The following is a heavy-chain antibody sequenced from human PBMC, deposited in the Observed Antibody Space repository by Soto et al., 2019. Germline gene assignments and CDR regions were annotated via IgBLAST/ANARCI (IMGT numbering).Heavy chain of an antibody. CDR1: GDSISNSRFY. CDR2: INHSGST. CDR3: ARVALGDDILTGYPYYFDY. Sequence: SETLSLTCSVSGDSISNSRFYWAWIRQPPGEGLEWIGSINHSGSTNYNPSLKSRVTISVDTSKNQFSLKLSSVTAADTAVYYCARVALGDDILTGYPYYFDYWGQGTLVTVSS. D-gene: IGHD3-9*01. J-gene: IGHJ4*02. V-gene: IGHV4-39*07.